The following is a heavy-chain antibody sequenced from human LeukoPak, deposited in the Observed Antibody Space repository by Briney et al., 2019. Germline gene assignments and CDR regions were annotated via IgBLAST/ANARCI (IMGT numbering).Heavy chain of an antibody. CDR1: GFTFDDYA. V-gene: IGHV3-9*03. J-gene: IGHJ3*02. CDR2: ISWYSGRI. D-gene: IGHD1-1*01. Sequence: QPGRSLRLSCAASGFTFDDYAMHWVRQAPGKGMDWVSSISWYSGRIGYADSVKGRFTISRDNAKNSLYLQMNSLRVEDMALYFCAKDIYGTGIQDAFDIWGQGTMVTVSS. CDR3: AKDIYGTGIQDAFDI.